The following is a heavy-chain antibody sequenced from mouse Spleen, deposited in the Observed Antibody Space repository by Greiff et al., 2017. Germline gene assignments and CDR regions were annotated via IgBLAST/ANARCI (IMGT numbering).Heavy chain of an antibody. V-gene: IGHV1-7*01. CDR3: ARGIYYGNY. Sequence: QVHVKQSGAELAKPGASVKMSCKASGYTFTSYWMHWVKQRPGQGLEWIGYINPSTGYTEYNQKFKDKATLTADKSSSTAYMQLSSLTSEDSAVYYCARGIYYGNYWGQGTTLTVSS. CDR2: INPSTGYT. D-gene: IGHD2-1*01. J-gene: IGHJ2*01. CDR1: GYTFTSYW.